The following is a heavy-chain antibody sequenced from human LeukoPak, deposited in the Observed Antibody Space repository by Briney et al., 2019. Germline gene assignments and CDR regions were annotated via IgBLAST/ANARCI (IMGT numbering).Heavy chain of an antibody. CDR2: ISGSGGTT. D-gene: IGHD3-3*01. V-gene: IGHV3-23*01. J-gene: IGHJ4*02. Sequence: GSLRLSCAASGFTFSSYAMTWVRQAPGKGLEWVSRISGSGGTTYYADSVKGRFTISRDNSKNTLYLQMNSLRAEDTAVYYCAKDNLRYYDFWSGYAIDYWGQGTLVTVSS. CDR1: GFTFSSYA. CDR3: AKDNLRYYDFWSGYAIDY.